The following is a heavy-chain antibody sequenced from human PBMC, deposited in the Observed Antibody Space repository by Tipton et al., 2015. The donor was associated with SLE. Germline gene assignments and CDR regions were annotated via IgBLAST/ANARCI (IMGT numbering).Heavy chain of an antibody. Sequence: TLSLTCSVSNGSIGSDYWTWIRQPPGKGLEWIGYKYYSGGTNSNPSLRSRVTISIDMSKNQFSLTPSSVTAADTAVYYCARELMVVRGLSRRDAFDISGQGAMVTVSS. D-gene: IGHD3-10*01. J-gene: IGHJ3*02. CDR1: NGSIGSDY. CDR2: KYYSGGT. CDR3: ARELMVVRGLSRRDAFDI. V-gene: IGHV4-59*01.